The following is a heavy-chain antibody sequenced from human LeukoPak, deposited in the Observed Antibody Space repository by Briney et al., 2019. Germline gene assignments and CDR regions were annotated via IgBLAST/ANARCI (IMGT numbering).Heavy chain of an antibody. D-gene: IGHD6-19*01. J-gene: IGHJ4*02. CDR1: GGSFSGYY. V-gene: IGHV4-34*01. Sequence: SETLSLTCAVYGGSFSGYYWSWIRQPPGKGLEWIGEINHSGSTNYNPSLKSRVTISVDTSKNQFSLKLSSVTAADTAVYYCAGLAVAGTIDYWGQGTLVTVSS. CDR2: INHSGST. CDR3: AGLAVAGTIDY.